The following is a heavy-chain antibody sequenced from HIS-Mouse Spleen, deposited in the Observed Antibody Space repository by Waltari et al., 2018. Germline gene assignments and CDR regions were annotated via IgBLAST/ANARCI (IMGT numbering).Heavy chain of an antibody. V-gene: IGHV4-39*07. J-gene: IGHJ2*01. CDR1: GGSISSTRYY. CDR3: ARDRELYFDY. D-gene: IGHD3-9*01. CDR2: IYYSGST. Sequence: QLQLQESGAGLVKPSETLSLTFTVSGGSISSTRYYWGWIRQPPGKGLEWIGSIYYSGSTYYNPSLKSRVTISVDTSKNQFSLKLSSVTAADTAVYYCARDRELYFDYWGRGTLVTVSS.